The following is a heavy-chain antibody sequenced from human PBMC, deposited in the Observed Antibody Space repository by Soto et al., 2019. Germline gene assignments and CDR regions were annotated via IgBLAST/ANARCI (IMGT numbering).Heavy chain of an antibody. CDR2: INPNSGGT. J-gene: IGHJ4*02. CDR3: ARGLNYGDYVNFDY. Sequence: ASLKVSCKASGYTFTGYYMHWVRQAPGQGLEWMGWINPNSGGTNYAQKFQGRVTMTRDTSISTAYMELSRLRSDDTAVYYCARGLNYGDYVNFDYWGQGTLVTVSS. CDR1: GYTFTGYY. V-gene: IGHV1-2*02. D-gene: IGHD4-17*01.